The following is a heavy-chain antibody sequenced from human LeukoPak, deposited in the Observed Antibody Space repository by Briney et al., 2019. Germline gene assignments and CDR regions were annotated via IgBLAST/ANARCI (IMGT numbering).Heavy chain of an antibody. Sequence: SETLSLTCTVSGGSISSSNYYWGWIRQPPGKGLEWIGSIYYSGSTYYDPSLKSRVTISVDTSNNEFSLKLSSVTAADTAVYYCARLAYSSRDYWGQGTLVTVSS. CDR3: ARLAYSSRDY. J-gene: IGHJ4*02. V-gene: IGHV4-39*01. CDR1: GGSISSSNYY. CDR2: IYYSGST. D-gene: IGHD6-19*01.